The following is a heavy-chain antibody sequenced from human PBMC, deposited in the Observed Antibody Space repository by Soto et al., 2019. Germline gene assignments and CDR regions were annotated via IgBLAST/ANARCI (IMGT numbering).Heavy chain of an antibody. CDR3: ARGPKRDIVVVVAATPDY. Sequence: GASVKVSCKASGGTFSSYAINWVRQATGQGLEWMGWMNPNSGNTGYAQKFQGRVTMTRNTSISTAYMELSSLRSEDTAVYYCARGPKRDIVVVVAATPDYWSQGTLVTVSS. CDR2: MNPNSGNT. V-gene: IGHV1-8*02. CDR1: GGTFSSYA. J-gene: IGHJ4*02. D-gene: IGHD2-15*01.